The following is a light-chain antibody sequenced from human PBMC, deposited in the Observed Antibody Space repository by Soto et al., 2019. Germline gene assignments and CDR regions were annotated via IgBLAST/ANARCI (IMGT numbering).Light chain of an antibody. CDR2: EVN. CDR1: SSDVGGYNY. CDR3: SSYAGSSNV. J-gene: IGLJ1*01. V-gene: IGLV2-8*01. Sequence: QSALTQPPSASGSPGQSVAISCTGTSSDVGGYNYVSWYQQHPGKAPKLMIYEVNKRPSGVPDRFSGSKSGNTASLTVSGLQAEDDAEYYCSSYAGSSNVFGTGTKLTVL.